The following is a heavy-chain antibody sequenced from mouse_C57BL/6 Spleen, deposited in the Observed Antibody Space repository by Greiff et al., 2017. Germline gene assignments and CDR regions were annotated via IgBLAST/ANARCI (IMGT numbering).Heavy chain of an antibody. CDR2: INYDGSST. D-gene: IGHD2-4*01. V-gene: IGHV5-16*01. Sequence: DVMLVESEGGLVQPGSSMKLSCTASGFTFSDYYMAWVRQVPEKGLEWVANINYDGSSTYYLDSLKGRFIISRDNAKNILYLQMSSLKSEDTATYYCARDEDDYSGGFAYWGQGTLVTVSA. J-gene: IGHJ3*01. CDR3: ARDEDDYSGGFAY. CDR1: GFTFSDYY.